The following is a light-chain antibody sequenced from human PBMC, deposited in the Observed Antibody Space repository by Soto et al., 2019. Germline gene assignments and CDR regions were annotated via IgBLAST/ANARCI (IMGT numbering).Light chain of an antibody. V-gene: IGLV1-47*01. Sequence: QSVLTQPPSASGTPGQRVAISCSGSTSNIGSNYVYWYQQLPGTAPKLLIYRNNQRPSGVPDRFSGSKSGTTASLAISGLRSEDEVDYYCATCDDSLSGWVFGGGTKLTVL. CDR3: ATCDDSLSGWV. J-gene: IGLJ3*02. CDR2: RNN. CDR1: TSNIGSNY.